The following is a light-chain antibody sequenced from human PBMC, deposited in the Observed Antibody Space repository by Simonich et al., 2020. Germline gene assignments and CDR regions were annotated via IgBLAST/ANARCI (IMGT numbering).Light chain of an antibody. CDR1: SSDVGGYNY. Sequence: QSALTQPASVSGSPGQSITISCTGTSSDVGGYNYVSWYQQHPGKAPKLIIYYVSKRPSGVSNRFSGSKSGNTASLTISGLQAEDEADYYCSSYTSSSTLVFGGGTKLTVL. V-gene: IGLV2-14*01. CDR3: SSYTSSSTLV. CDR2: YVS. J-gene: IGLJ2*01.